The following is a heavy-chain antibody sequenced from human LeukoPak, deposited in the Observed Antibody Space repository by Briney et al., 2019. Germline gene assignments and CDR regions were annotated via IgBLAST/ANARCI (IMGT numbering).Heavy chain of an antibody. V-gene: IGHV3-33*06. CDR2: IWYDGSNK. D-gene: IGHD3-10*01. Sequence: QPGRSLRLSCAASGFTFSSYGMHWVRQAPGKGLEWVAVIWYDGSNKYYADSVKGRFTISRDNSRNTLYLQMNSLRAEDTAVYYCAKGPRAVLWFGESFDYWGQGTLVTVSS. CDR3: AKGPRAVLWFGESFDY. J-gene: IGHJ4*02. CDR1: GFTFSSYG.